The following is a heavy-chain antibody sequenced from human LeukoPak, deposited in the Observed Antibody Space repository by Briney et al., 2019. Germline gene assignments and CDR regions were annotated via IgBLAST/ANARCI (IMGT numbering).Heavy chain of an antibody. J-gene: IGHJ3*02. V-gene: IGHV4-59*12. CDR1: GGSISSYY. Sequence: SETLSLTCTVSGGSISSYYWSWIRQPPGKGLEWIGYIYYSGSTNYNPSLKSRVTISLDTPRNQFSLKLNSVTAADTAVYYCAKSNGYGLVDIWGQGTMVTVSS. D-gene: IGHD3-10*01. CDR2: IYYSGST. CDR3: AKSNGYGLVDI.